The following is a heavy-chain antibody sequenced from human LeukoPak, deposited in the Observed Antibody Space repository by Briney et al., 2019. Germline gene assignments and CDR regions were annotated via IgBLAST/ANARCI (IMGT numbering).Heavy chain of an antibody. CDR2: IYYSGST. J-gene: IGHJ4*02. Sequence: SETLSLTCTVSGGSISSGDYYWSWIRPPPGKGLEWIGYIYYSGSTYYNPSLKSRVTISVDTSKNQFSLKLSSVTAADTAVYYCARERSAAAGEGYFDYWGQGTLVTVSS. CDR1: GGSISSGDYY. CDR3: ARERSAAAGEGYFDY. V-gene: IGHV4-30-4*01. D-gene: IGHD6-13*01.